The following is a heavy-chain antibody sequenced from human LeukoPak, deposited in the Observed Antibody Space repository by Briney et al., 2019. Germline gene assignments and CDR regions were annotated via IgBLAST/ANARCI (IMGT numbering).Heavy chain of an antibody. D-gene: IGHD1-1*01. CDR2: ISYDGSNK. J-gene: IGHJ4*02. Sequence: PGRSLRLSCAASGFTFSSYAMHWVRQAPGKGLEWVTVISYDGSNKYYADSVKGRFTISRDNSKNTLYLQMNSLRAEDTAVYYCARDPGAGTTFFDYWGQGTLVTVSS. CDR1: GFTFSSYA. V-gene: IGHV3-30-3*01. CDR3: ARDPGAGTTFFDY.